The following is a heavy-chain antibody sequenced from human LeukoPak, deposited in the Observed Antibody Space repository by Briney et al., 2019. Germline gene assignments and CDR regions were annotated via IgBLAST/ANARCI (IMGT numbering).Heavy chain of an antibody. Sequence: SETLSLTCTVSGGSIGSSSYYWGWIRQPPGKGLEWIVSIFYSGSTYYNPSLKRRFTISVDTSKNQFSLKLSSVTAADTAIYYCARTLAAGHFDYWGQGTLVTVSS. CDR1: GGSIGSSSYY. D-gene: IGHD6-13*01. J-gene: IGHJ4*02. V-gene: IGHV4-39*07. CDR2: IFYSGST. CDR3: ARTLAAGHFDY.